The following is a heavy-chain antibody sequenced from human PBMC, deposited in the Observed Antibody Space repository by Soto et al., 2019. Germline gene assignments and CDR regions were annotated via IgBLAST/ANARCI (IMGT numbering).Heavy chain of an antibody. D-gene: IGHD6-19*01. V-gene: IGHV3-21*01. CDR2: ISSSSSYI. J-gene: IGHJ5*02. CDR1: GFTFSSYS. CDR3: ARGTDSSGCFVNWFDP. Sequence: GGSLRLSCAASGFTFSSYSMNWVRQAPGKGLEWFSSISSSSSYIYYADSVKGRFTISRENAKNSLYLQMNSLRAEDTAVYYCARGTDSSGCFVNWFDPWGKGTGGTVVS.